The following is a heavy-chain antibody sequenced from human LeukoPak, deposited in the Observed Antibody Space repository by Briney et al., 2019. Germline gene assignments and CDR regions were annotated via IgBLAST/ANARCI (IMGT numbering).Heavy chain of an antibody. CDR1: GFTFSSYW. V-gene: IGHV3-30*15. J-gene: IGHJ4*02. CDR2: ISYDGSNE. CDR3: ARSPGGGIVVVPGAMYFDY. D-gene: IGHD2-2*01. Sequence: GGSLRLSCAASGFTFSSYWMHWVRQAPGKGLEWVGVISYDGSNEYYADSVKGRFTVSRDNSKDTLYLQMSSLRVEDTAVYYCARSPGGGIVVVPGAMYFDYWGQGTLVTVSS.